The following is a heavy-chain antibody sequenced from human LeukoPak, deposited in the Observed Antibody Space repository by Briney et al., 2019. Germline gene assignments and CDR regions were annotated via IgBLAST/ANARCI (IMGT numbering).Heavy chain of an antibody. CDR2: TYYRSKWGN. CDR1: GDSVSIYDAT. J-gene: IGHJ3*01. D-gene: IGHD6-6*01. CDR3: ARVSSRAFDV. Sequence: SQPLSLTCAISGDSVSIYDATWNWVRQSPSRGLEWLGRTYYRSKWGNDYAVSVKSRITINPDTSKNQFSLHLNSVTPEDTAVYYCARVSSRAFDVWGQGTVVTVSP. V-gene: IGHV6-1*01.